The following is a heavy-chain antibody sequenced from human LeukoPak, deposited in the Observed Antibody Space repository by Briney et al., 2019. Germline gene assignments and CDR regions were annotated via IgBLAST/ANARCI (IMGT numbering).Heavy chain of an antibody. CDR1: GGSFSGYY. J-gene: IGHJ6*03. CDR3: ARYYYYYYMDV. CDR2: INHSGST. Sequence: PSETLSLTCAVYGGSFSGYYWSWIRQPPGKGLEWIGEINHSGSTNYNPSLKNRVTISVDTSKNQFSLKLSSVTAADTAVYYCARYYYYYYMDVWGKGTTVTVSS. V-gene: IGHV4-34*01.